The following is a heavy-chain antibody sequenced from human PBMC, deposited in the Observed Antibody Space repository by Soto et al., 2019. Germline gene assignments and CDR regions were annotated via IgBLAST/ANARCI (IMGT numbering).Heavy chain of an antibody. D-gene: IGHD6-6*01. CDR2: ISSSSSYI. J-gene: IGHJ4*02. V-gene: IGHV3-21*01. CDR1: GFTFSSYS. CDR3: XXXXXXXXSSSPPDY. Sequence: EVQLVESGGGLVKPGGSLRLSCAASGFTFSSYSMNWVRQAPGKGLEWVSSISSSSSYIYYADSVKGRFTISRDNAXXXXXXXXXXXXXXXXXXXXXXXXXXXXXSSSPPDYWGQGTLVTVSS.